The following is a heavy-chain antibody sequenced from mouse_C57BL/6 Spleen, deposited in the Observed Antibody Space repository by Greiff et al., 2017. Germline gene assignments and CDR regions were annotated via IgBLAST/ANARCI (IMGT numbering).Heavy chain of an antibody. D-gene: IGHD1-1*02. V-gene: IGHV1-82*01. CDR1: GYAFSSSW. Sequence: QVQLKESGPELVKPGASVKISCKASGYAFSSSWMNWVKQRPGKGLEWIGRIYPGDGDTTYNGKFKGKATLTADKSSSTAYMQLSSLTSEDSAVYFWARWVRWAMDYWGQGTSVTGSS. CDR3: ARWVRWAMDY. J-gene: IGHJ4*01. CDR2: IYPGDGDT.